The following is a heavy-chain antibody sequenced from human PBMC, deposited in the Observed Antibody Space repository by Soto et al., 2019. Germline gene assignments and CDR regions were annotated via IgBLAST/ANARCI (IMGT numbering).Heavy chain of an antibody. CDR3: ARMLRYFGHRRGHLDY. Sequence: SETLSLTCAVYGGSFSGYYWSWIRQPPGKGLEWIGEINHSGSTNYNPSLKSRVTISVDTSKNQFSLRLSSVTAADTAVYYCARMLRYFGHRRGHLDYWGQGTLVTVSS. CDR1: GGSFSGYY. CDR2: INHSGST. D-gene: IGHD3-9*01. V-gene: IGHV4-34*01. J-gene: IGHJ4*02.